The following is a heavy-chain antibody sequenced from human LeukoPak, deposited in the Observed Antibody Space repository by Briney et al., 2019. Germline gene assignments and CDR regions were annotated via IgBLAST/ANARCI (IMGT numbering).Heavy chain of an antibody. CDR1: GGTFSSYA. Sequence: GASVKVSCKASGGTFSSYAISWVRQAPGQGLEWMGGIIPIFGTANYAQKFQGRVTITADESTSTAYMELSSLRAEDTAVYYCARDPGTDGSSWYVLDNWGQGTLVTVSA. CDR3: ARDPGTDGSSWYVLDN. J-gene: IGHJ4*02. V-gene: IGHV1-69*01. D-gene: IGHD6-13*01. CDR2: IIPIFGTA.